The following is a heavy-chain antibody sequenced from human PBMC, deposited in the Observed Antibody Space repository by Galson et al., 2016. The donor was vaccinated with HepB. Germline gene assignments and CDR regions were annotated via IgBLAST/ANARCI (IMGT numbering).Heavy chain of an antibody. Sequence: TLSLTCTVSGGSISSGDYYWSWIRQPPGKGLDWLGYIYYTGSTYYNPSLKSRVSISVDTSNNQFSLRLSSVTAADTALYYCARIYSNYVLGMDVWGRGTTVTVSS. CDR3: ARIYSNYVLGMDV. CDR1: GGSISSGDYY. D-gene: IGHD4-11*01. J-gene: IGHJ6*02. V-gene: IGHV4-30-4*01. CDR2: IYYTGST.